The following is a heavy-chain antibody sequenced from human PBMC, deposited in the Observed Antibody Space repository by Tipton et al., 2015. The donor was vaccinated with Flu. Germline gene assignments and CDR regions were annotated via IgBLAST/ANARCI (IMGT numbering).Heavy chain of an antibody. CDR1: GYTFTSYG. Sequence: QLVQSGAEVKKPGASVTVSCKASGYTFTSYGISWVRQAPGQGLEWMGWISAYNGNTNYAQKLQGRVTMTTDTSTSTAYMELRSLRSDDTAVYYCARDQVVYGSGSYYNLDAFDIWGQGTMVTVSS. V-gene: IGHV1-18*01. CDR2: ISAYNGNT. D-gene: IGHD3-10*01. J-gene: IGHJ3*02. CDR3: ARDQVVYGSGSYYNLDAFDI.